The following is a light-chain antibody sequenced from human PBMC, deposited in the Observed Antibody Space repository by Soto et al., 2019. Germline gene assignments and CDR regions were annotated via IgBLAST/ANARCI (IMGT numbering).Light chain of an antibody. CDR3: QQYNNWPWT. Sequence: EIVMTQSPATLSVSPGERATLSCRASQSVSSNLAWYQQKPGQALRPLIYGASTRATGIPARFSGSGSGTEFTLTISSLQSEDFAVYYCQQYNNWPWTFGQGTKVEIK. CDR2: GAS. V-gene: IGKV3-15*01. J-gene: IGKJ1*01. CDR1: QSVSSN.